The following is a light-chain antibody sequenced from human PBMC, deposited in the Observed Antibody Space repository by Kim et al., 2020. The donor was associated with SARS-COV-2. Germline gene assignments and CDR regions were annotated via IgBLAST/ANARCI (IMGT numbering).Light chain of an antibody. V-gene: IGLV3-19*01. CDR2: GKN. CDR1: SLRSYS. CDR3: NSRDSRDVV. J-gene: IGLJ2*01. Sequence: SVALRPTVRITSQGDSLRSYSASWYQQKPGQAPVLVIYGKNNRPSGIPDRFSGSSSGNTASLTITGAQAEDEADYYCNSRDSRDVVFGGGTQLTVL.